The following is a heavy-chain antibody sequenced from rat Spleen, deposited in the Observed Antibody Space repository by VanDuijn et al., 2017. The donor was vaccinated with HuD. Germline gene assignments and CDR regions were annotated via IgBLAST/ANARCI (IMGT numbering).Heavy chain of an antibody. CDR1: GFTFSNYG. CDR3: AKGRGMD. J-gene: IGHJ2*01. CDR2: ISYDGGST. D-gene: IGHD1-7*01. V-gene: IGHV5-29*01. Sequence: EVQLVESGGGLVQPGRSLKLSCAASGFTFSNYGMAWVRQAPKKGLEWVAYISYDGGSTYYRDSVKGRFTISRDNAKSTLYLQMNSLRSEDTATYYCAKGRGMDWGQGVMVTVSS.